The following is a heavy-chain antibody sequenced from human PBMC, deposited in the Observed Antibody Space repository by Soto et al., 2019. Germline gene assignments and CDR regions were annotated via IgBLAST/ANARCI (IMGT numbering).Heavy chain of an antibody. V-gene: IGHV4-31*03. CDR1: GGSISSGGYY. D-gene: IGHD2-2*01. J-gene: IGHJ3*02. CDR3: ARYIVVVPAAYSDAFDI. Sequence: QVQLQESGPGLVKPSQTLSLTCTVSGGSISSGGYYWSWIRQHPGKGLEWIGYIYYSGSTYYNPSLKSRVTISVDTSKSRFSLKLSSVTAADTAVYYCARYIVVVPAAYSDAFDIWGQGTMVTVSS. CDR2: IYYSGST.